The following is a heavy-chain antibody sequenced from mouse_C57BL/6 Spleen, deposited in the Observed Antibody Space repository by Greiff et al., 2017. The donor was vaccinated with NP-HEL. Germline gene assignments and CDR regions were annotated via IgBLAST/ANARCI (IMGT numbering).Heavy chain of an antibody. Sequence: VQLQQSGPELVKPGASVKMSCKASGYTFTDYNMHWVKQSHGKSLEWIGYINPNNGGTSYNQKFKGKATLTVNKSSSTAYMELRSLTSEDSAVYYCARGGLLPLYAMDYWGQGTSVTVSS. V-gene: IGHV1-22*01. CDR3: ARGGLLPLYAMDY. D-gene: IGHD2-3*01. CDR2: INPNNGGT. J-gene: IGHJ4*01. CDR1: GYTFTDYN.